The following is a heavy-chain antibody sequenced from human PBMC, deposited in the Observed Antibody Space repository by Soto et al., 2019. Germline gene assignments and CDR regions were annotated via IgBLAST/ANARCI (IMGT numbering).Heavy chain of an antibody. Sequence: QTLSLTCAISVDSVSSNSAAWNWVRQSPSRGLEWLGRTYYRSKWNNDYAVSVKRRITINPDTSKNQFSLQLNSVTPEDTAVYYCSREVGDSSSWYFDYSGQGTLVTVSS. V-gene: IGHV6-1*01. CDR3: SREVGDSSSWYFDY. J-gene: IGHJ4*02. D-gene: IGHD6-13*01. CDR1: VDSVSSNSAA. CDR2: TYYRSKWNN.